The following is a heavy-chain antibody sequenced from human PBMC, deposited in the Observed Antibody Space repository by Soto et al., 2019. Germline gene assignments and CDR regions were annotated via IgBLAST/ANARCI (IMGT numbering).Heavy chain of an antibody. CDR1: GGSVSSGSYY. CDR3: ARGQAFWTGYYRMPYYFDY. CDR2: LYYSGSS. D-gene: IGHD3-3*01. J-gene: IGHJ4*02. V-gene: IGHV4-61*01. Sequence: SETLSLTCTVSGGSVSSGSYYWSWIRQPPGKGLEYIGYLYYSGSSNYDPSLKSRVTISVDTPKNQFSLKLTSVTAADTAIYYCARGQAFWTGYYRMPYYFDYWGQGTLFTVSS.